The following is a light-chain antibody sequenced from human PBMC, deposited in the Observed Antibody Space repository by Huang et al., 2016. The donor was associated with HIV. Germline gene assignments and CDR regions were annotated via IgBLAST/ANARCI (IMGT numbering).Light chain of an antibody. J-gene: IGKJ2*01. V-gene: IGKV2-28*01. CDR3: MQALQTPYT. Sequence: DIVMTQSPLSLPVTPGEPASISCRSSQSLLHSNGYNYFDWYVQKPGQSPQLLIYFGFNRDSGVPDRFSGSGSGTDFTLKISRMEAEDVGIYYCMQALQTPYTFGQGTKLEIK. CDR2: FGF. CDR1: QSLLHSNGYNY.